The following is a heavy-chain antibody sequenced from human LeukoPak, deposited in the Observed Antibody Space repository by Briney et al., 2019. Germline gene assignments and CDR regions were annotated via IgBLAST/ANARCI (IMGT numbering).Heavy chain of an antibody. V-gene: IGHV1-69*13. D-gene: IGHD2-2*01. CDR3: ARGLGDCSSTSCSKTDYFDY. J-gene: IGHJ4*02. Sequence: SVKVSCKASGGTFSSYAISWVRQAPGQGLEWMGGIIPIFGTANYAQKFQGRVAITADESTSTAYMELSSLRSEDTAVYYCARGLGDCSSTSCSKTDYFDYWGQGTLVTVSS. CDR2: IIPIFGTA. CDR1: GGTFSSYA.